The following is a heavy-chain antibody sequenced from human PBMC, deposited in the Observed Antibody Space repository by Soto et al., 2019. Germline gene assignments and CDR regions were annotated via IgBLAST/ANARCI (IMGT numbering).Heavy chain of an antibody. V-gene: IGHV2-5*02. CDR1: GFSLSTSGVG. J-gene: IGHJ5*02. Sequence: QITLKESGPTLVKPTQTLTLTCTFSGFSLSTSGVGVGWIRQPPGKALEWLALIYWDDDKRYSPSLKSRLTITKDTPKNQVVLTMTNTDPVDTATYYCAHRDRIAAVTGLGWFDPWGQGTLVTVSS. CDR2: IYWDDDK. CDR3: AHRDRIAAVTGLGWFDP. D-gene: IGHD6-6*01.